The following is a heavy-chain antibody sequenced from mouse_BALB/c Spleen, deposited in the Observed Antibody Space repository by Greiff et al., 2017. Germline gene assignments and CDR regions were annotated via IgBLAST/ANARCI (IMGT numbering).Heavy chain of an antibody. J-gene: IGHJ1*01. CDR3: ARAGPRYWYFDV. V-gene: IGHV5-6-5*01. CDR2: ISSGGST. Sequence: EVKVEESGGGLVKPGGSLKLSCAASGFTFSSYAMSWVRQTPEKRLEWVASISSGGSTYYPDSVKGRFTISRDNASNILYLQMSSLRSEDTAMYYCARAGPRYWYFDVWGAGTTVTVSS. CDR1: GFTFSSYA.